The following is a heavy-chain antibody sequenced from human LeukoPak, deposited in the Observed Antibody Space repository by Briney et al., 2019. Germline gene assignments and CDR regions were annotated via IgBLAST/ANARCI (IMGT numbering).Heavy chain of an antibody. CDR3: ARETGYGDPFYYYYYGMDV. V-gene: IGHV4-34*01. J-gene: IGHJ6*04. CDR1: GGSFSGYF. CDR2: INHSGST. Sequence: SETLSLTCAVYGGSFSGYFWSWIRQAPGKGLEWIGEINHSGSTNYNPSLKSRVTISVDTSKNQFSLKLSSVTAADTAVYYCARETGYGDPFYYYYYGMDVWGKGTTVTVSS. D-gene: IGHD4-17*01.